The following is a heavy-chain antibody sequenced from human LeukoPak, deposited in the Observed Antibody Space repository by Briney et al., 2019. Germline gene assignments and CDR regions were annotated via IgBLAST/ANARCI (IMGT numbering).Heavy chain of an antibody. V-gene: IGHV4-38-2*02. CDR2: IHHSGRT. D-gene: IGHD4-17*01. Sequence: KASETLSLTCTVSGYSISSDYYWGWIRQPPGKGLEWIGSIHHSGRTYYNPSLKSRVTISVDTSKNQFSLKLSSVTAADTAVYYCAREGSREGDGDYTRAFDIWGQGTMVTVSS. J-gene: IGHJ3*02. CDR3: AREGSREGDGDYTRAFDI. CDR1: GYSISSDYY.